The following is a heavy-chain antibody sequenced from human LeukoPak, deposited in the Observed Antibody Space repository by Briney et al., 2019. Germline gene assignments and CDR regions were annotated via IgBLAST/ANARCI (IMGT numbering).Heavy chain of an antibody. V-gene: IGHV3-23*01. J-gene: IGHJ3*02. CDR3: ATYYYDSSGYFDAFDI. Sequence: PGGSLRLSCAASGFTFDDYAMSWVRQAPGKGLEWVSAISGSGGSTYYADSVKGRFTISSDNSKNTLYLQMNSLRAEDTAVYYCATYYYDSSGYFDAFDIWGQGTMVTVSS. CDR1: GFTFDDYA. D-gene: IGHD3-22*01. CDR2: ISGSGGST.